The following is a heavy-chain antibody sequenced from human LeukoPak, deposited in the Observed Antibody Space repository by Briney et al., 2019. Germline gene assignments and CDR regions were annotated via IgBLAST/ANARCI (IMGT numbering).Heavy chain of an antibody. D-gene: IGHD3-3*01. CDR3: ATSQYYDLTMDV. Sequence: GASVKVSCKVSGYTLTELSMHWVRPAPGKGLAWMGGFDPEDGETIYAQKFQGRVTMTEDTSTDTAYMELSSLRSEDTAVYYCATSQYYDLTMDVWGKGTTVTISS. V-gene: IGHV1-24*01. J-gene: IGHJ6*03. CDR2: FDPEDGET. CDR1: GYTLTELS.